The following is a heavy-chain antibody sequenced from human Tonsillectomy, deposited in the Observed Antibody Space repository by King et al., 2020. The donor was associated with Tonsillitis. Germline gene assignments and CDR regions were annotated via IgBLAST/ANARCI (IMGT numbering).Heavy chain of an antibody. D-gene: IGHD2-15*01. CDR3: AKYCGGGSCYSGFDY. Sequence: VQLVESGGGLVQPGGSLRLSCAASGFTFSSYAMSWVRQAPGKGLEWVSTISDSCGYTYYAESVKGRITISRANSKNTVDLQRNSLRAEDPAVYYWAKYCGGGSCYSGFDYWGQGTLVTVSS. V-gene: IGHV3-23*04. J-gene: IGHJ4*02. CDR2: ISDSCGYT. CDR1: GFTFSSYA.